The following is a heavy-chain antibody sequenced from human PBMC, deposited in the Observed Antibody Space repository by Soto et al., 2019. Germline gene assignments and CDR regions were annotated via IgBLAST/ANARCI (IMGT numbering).Heavy chain of an antibody. CDR2: ITASGGST. CDR3: AVHLGQNYYTLDV. V-gene: IGHV3-23*01. CDR1: QFTFSNFV. J-gene: IGHJ6*02. Sequence: GGSLRLSCTGSQFTFSNFVMSWVRQVPGKGLEWLSCITASGGSTYYADSVKGRFSVSRDNSKNTLYLQLNGLEAEDTAVYHCAVHLGQNYYTLDVWGQGTTVTVSS.